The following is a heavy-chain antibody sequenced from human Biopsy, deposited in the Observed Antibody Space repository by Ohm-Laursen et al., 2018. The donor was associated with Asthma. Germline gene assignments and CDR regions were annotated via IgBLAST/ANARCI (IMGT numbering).Heavy chain of an antibody. Sequence: SLRLSCAASGFTFHNYVMHWVRQAPGKGLEWVAGIFFDGSNKYYADSVKGRFTISRDNVGDFLYLQMKTLRAEDTAVYYCARDPSLLGFDYWGQGTLVTVSS. CDR3: ARDPSLLGFDY. J-gene: IGHJ4*02. V-gene: IGHV3-30-3*01. D-gene: IGHD3-10*01. CDR1: GFTFHNYV. CDR2: IFFDGSNK.